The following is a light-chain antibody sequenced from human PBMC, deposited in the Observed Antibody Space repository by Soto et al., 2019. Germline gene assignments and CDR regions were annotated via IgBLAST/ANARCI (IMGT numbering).Light chain of an antibody. V-gene: IGKV3-20*01. CDR1: QSVSSSY. CDR3: QQFGSYPLT. J-gene: IGKJ4*01. Sequence: EIVLTQSPGTLSLSPGERATLSCRASQSVSSSYLAWYQQKPGQAPRLLIYGASTRATGIPARFSGGGSGTDFTLTISRLEPEDFAVYYCQQFGSYPLTFGGGTKVDIK. CDR2: GAS.